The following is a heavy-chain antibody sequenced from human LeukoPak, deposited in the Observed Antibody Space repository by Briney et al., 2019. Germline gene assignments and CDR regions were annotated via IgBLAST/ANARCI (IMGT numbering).Heavy chain of an antibody. CDR1: GGTFSSYA. D-gene: IGHD6-6*01. Sequence: GASVKVSCKASGGTFSSYAISWVRQAPGQGLEWMGRIIPILGIANYAQKFQGRVTITADKSTSTAYMELSSLRSEDTAVYYCARPAYSSSWPLGYYYYYMDVWGKGTTVTVSS. V-gene: IGHV1-69*04. CDR2: IIPILGIA. J-gene: IGHJ6*03. CDR3: ARPAYSSSWPLGYYYYYMDV.